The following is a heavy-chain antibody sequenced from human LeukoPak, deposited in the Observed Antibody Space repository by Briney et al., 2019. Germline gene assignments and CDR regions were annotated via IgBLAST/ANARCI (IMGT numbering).Heavy chain of an antibody. CDR2: IKQDGSET. Sequence: PGGSLRLSCAASGFTFSNYWMNWVRQAPGKGLECLANIKQDGSETYYADSVKGRFTISRDNAKNSLYLQMNSLRAEDTAVYYCARAYRDVIFDYWGQGILVTVSS. D-gene: IGHD5-24*01. V-gene: IGHV3-7*04. CDR3: ARAYRDVIFDY. J-gene: IGHJ4*02. CDR1: GFTFSNYW.